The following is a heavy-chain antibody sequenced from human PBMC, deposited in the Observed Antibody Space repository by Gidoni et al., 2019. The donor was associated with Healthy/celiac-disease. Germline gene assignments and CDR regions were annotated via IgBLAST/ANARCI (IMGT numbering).Heavy chain of an antibody. J-gene: IGHJ6*02. CDR2: ISWNSGSI. CDR3: AKDITDYGSGRTSGGMDV. V-gene: IGHV3-9*01. CDR1: GFTFADYA. Sequence: EVQLVESGGGLVQPGRSLRLSCEASGFTFADYAVHWVRQAPGKGLEWVSGISWNSGSIGYADSVKGRFTISRDNAKNSLYLQMNSLRAEDTALYYCAKDITDYGSGRTSGGMDVWGQGTTVTVSS. D-gene: IGHD3-10*01.